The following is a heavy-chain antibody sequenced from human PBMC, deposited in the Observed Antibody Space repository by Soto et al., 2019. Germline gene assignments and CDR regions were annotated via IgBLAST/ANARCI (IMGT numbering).Heavy chain of an antibody. Sequence: PGESLKISCKGSGYSFTSYWIGWVRQMPGKGLEWMGIIYPGDSDTRYSPSFQGQVTISADKSISTAYLQWSSLKASDTAMYYCARQLDTAMDFYGMDVWGQGTTVTVSS. CDR3: ARQLDTAMDFYGMDV. CDR2: IYPGDSDT. V-gene: IGHV5-51*01. J-gene: IGHJ6*02. CDR1: GYSFTSYW. D-gene: IGHD5-18*01.